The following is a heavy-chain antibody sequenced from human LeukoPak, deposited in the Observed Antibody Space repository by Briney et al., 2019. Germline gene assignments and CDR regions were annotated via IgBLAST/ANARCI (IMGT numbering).Heavy chain of an antibody. D-gene: IGHD5-24*01. Sequence: SEALSLTXTVPGGSISSSSYYWGWIRQPPGKGLEWIGSIYYSGSTYYNPSLKSRVTISVDTSKNQFSLKLSSVTAADTAVYYCARLRDGYNYYFDYWGQGTLVIVSS. CDR1: GGSISSSSYY. J-gene: IGHJ4*02. CDR3: ARLRDGYNYYFDY. V-gene: IGHV4-39*01. CDR2: IYYSGST.